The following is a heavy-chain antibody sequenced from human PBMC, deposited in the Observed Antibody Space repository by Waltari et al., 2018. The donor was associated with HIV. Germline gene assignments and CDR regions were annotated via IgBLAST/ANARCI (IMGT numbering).Heavy chain of an antibody. V-gene: IGHV1-18*01. D-gene: IGHD1-20*01. CDR2: ISAYNGNT. Sequence: VPSEREMKPPVGSVKVSCKRHGYTFTSYCIRQLRLAPGQGFEWVGWISAYNGNTNYAQKFRGRVTLTTDTSTSTAYTELRGLRHEDTAIYYCARDKGASDTYKAEYFQHWGRGTLVSVSA. CDR3: ARDKGASDTYKAEYFQH. CDR1: GYTFTSYC. J-gene: IGHJ1*01.